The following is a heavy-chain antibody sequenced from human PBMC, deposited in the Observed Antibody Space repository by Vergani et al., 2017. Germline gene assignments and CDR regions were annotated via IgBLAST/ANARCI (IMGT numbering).Heavy chain of an antibody. D-gene: IGHD3-9*01. V-gene: IGHV3-48*03. J-gene: IGHJ3*02. CDR3: ARDRRTINYDILTGYYTNHPFDAFDI. CDR1: GFTFSSYE. CDR2: ISSSGSTI. Sequence: EVQLVESGGGLVQPGGSLRLSCAASGFTFSSYEMNWVRQAPGKGLEWVSYISSSGSTIYYADSVKGRFTISRDNAKNSLYLQMNSLRAEDTAVYYCARDRRTINYDILTGYYTNHPFDAFDIWGQGTMVTVSS.